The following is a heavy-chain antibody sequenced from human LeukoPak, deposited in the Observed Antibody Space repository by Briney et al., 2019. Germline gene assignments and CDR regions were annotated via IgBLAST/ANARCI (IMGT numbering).Heavy chain of an antibody. D-gene: IGHD1-26*01. CDR3: ARFGGSYYGQYYYYYYGMDV. CDR1: VGSISSYY. J-gene: IGHJ6*02. V-gene: IGHV4-59*01. CDR2: IYYSGST. Sequence: PSETLSLTCTVSVGSISSYYWSWIRQPPWKGLEWFGSIYYSGSTNYNPSLKSRVTISVDTSKNQFSLKLSSVTAADTAVYYCARFGGSYYGQYYYYYYGMDVWGQGTTVTVSS.